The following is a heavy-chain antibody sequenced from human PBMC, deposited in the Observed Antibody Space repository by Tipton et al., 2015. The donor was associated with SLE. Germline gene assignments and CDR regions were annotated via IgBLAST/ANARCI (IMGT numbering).Heavy chain of an antibody. CDR3: ARAPDPYSSGYSYYFDY. D-gene: IGHD3-22*01. J-gene: IGHJ4*02. CDR1: GFTFSGYR. Sequence: GSLRLSCEASGFTFSGYRMNWVRQAPGKGLEWASGIHASGSATFYADSVKGRFTISRDNSKNTLYLQMNSLRAEDTAVYYCARAPDPYSSGYSYYFDYWGPGTLVIVSS. CDR2: IHASGSAT. V-gene: IGHV3-NL1*01.